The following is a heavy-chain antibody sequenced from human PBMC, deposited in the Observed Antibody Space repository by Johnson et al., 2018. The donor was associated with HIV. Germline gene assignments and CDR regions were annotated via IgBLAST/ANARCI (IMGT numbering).Heavy chain of an antibody. V-gene: IGHV3-11*01. CDR2: ISSSGSLT. D-gene: IGHD3-10*01. CDR1: GFTLSDYY. J-gene: IGHJ3*02. CDR3: ARGTRFAAFDI. Sequence: QVQLVESGGGLVKPGGSLRLSCAASGFTLSDYYMSWIRQAPGKGLEWLSYISSSGSLTYYADSVEGRFTISRDSAKNSLYLQMNSLRAEDTAVYYCARGTRFAAFDIWGQGTMVTVSS.